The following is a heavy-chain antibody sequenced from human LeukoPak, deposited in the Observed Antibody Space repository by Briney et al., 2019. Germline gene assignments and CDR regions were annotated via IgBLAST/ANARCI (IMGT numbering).Heavy chain of an antibody. D-gene: IGHD3-10*01. CDR2: VSYSGGT. V-gene: IGHV4-59*01. J-gene: IGHJ4*02. Sequence: SETLSLTCTVSGGSISTYYWTWIRQPPGRGLEWIGYVSYSGGTNYNPSLKSRVTISVDMSKNQFSLRLNSVTAADTAVYYCARDRDYYDSGSSYFDYWGQGTLVTVSS. CDR1: GGSISTYY. CDR3: ARDRDYYDSGSSYFDY.